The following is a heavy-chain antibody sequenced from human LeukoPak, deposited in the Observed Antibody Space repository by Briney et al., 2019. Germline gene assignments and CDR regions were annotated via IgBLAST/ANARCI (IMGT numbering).Heavy chain of an antibody. CDR1: GGSFSGYY. V-gene: IGHV4-34*01. CDR3: ARRRYYGSASFHY. J-gene: IGHJ4*02. CDR2: INHSGST. D-gene: IGHD3-10*01. Sequence: SETLSLTCAVYGGSFSGYYWSWIRQPPGKGLEWIGEINHSGSTNYNPSLKSRVTISVDTSKNQFSLKLSSVTAADTAVYYCARRRYYGSASFHYWGQGTLVTVSS.